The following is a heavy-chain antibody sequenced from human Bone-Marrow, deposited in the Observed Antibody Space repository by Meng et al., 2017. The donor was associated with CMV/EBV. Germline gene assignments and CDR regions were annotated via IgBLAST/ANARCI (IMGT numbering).Heavy chain of an antibody. J-gene: IGHJ4*02. CDR2: ISYDGSNK. V-gene: IGHV3-30-3*01. D-gene: IGHD6-25*01. CDR1: GFTFSSYA. CDR3: ARGGYSSGPHPFDY. Sequence: QVQLVESGGGVVQPGRSLRLSCAASGFTFSSYAMHWVRQAPGKGLEWVAVISYDGSNKYYADSVKGRFTISRDNSKNTLYLQMNSLRAEDTAVYYCARGGYSSGPHPFDYWGQGTLVT.